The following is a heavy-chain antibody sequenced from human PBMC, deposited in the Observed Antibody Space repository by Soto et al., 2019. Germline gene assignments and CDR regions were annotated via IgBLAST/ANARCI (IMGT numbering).Heavy chain of an antibody. V-gene: IGHV5-51*01. CDR3: ARHVGDDYVPFDP. CDR2: IYPGDSDT. Sequence: GESLKISCKGSGYSFTSYWIGWVRQMPGKGLEWTGIIYPGDSDTRYSPSFQGQVTISADKSISTAYLQWSSLKASDTAMYYCARHVGDDYVPFDPWGQGTLVTVSS. D-gene: IGHD3-16*01. J-gene: IGHJ5*02. CDR1: GYSFTSYW.